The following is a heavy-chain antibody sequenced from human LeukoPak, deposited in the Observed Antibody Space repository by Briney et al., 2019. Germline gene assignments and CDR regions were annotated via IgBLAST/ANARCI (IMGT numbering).Heavy chain of an antibody. V-gene: IGHV1-8*01. CDR3: ARGRGMVRGVMPHNWFDP. CDR1: GYTFTSYD. J-gene: IGHJ5*02. Sequence: ASVKVSCRASGYTFTSYDINWVRQATGQGLEWMGWMNPNSGNTGYAQKFQGRVTMTRNTSISTAYMELSSLRSEDTAVYYCARGRGMVRGVMPHNWFDPWGQGTLVTVSS. CDR2: MNPNSGNT. D-gene: IGHD3-10*01.